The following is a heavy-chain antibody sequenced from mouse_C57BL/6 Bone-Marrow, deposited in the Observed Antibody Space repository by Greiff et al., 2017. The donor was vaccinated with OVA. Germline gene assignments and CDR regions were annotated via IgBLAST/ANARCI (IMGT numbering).Heavy chain of an antibody. CDR1: GYTFTSYG. J-gene: IGHJ3*01. Sequence: QVQLQQSGAELVRPGASVKLSCKASGYTFTSYGISWVKQRTGQGLEWIGEIYPRSGNTYYNEKFKGKATLTADKSSSTAYMELRSLTSEDAAVYFCARDCYDGFADWGQGTLVTVSA. CDR2: IYPRSGNT. V-gene: IGHV1-81*01. CDR3: ARDCYDGFAD. D-gene: IGHD2-12*01.